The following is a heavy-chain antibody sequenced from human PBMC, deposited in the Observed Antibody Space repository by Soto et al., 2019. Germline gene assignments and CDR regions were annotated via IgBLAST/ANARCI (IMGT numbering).Heavy chain of an antibody. Sequence: PGGSLRLSCAASGFTFSSYAMHWVRQAPGKGLERVAVISYDGSNKYYADSVKGRFTISRDNSKNTLYLQMNSLRAEDTAVYYCARDGRYCSSTSCYNYYGMDVWGQGTTVTVSS. V-gene: IGHV3-30-3*01. CDR3: ARDGRYCSSTSCYNYYGMDV. CDR1: GFTFSSYA. D-gene: IGHD2-2*02. CDR2: ISYDGSNK. J-gene: IGHJ6*02.